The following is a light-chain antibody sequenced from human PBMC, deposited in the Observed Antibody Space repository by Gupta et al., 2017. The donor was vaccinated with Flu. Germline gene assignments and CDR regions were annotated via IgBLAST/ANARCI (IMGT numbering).Light chain of an antibody. CDR1: QSLVYKNGITY. CDR2: EVS. Sequence: DVVMSQSPLSLSVTLGQAASISCRSSQSLVYKNGITYLTWFQQRPGQSPRRLIYEVSKRDFGVPDRFSGSGSVXDFTLKXSRVEDEDVGVYYCMRGKPPWTFGXGTTLEI. J-gene: IGKJ2*02. CDR3: MRGKPPWT. V-gene: IGKV2-30*01.